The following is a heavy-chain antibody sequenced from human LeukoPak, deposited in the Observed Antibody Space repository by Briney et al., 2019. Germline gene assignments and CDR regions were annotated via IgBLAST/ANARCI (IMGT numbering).Heavy chain of an antibody. CDR3: GRTLEPYSGYDEGY. CDR1: GFTFGSYA. V-gene: IGHV3-23*01. Sequence: GGSQRLSCAASGFTFGSYAVSWVRQAPGKGLEWVSAISGSGGSTYYADSVKGRFTISRDNSKNTLYLQMNSLRAEDTAVYYCGRTLEPYSGYDEGYWGQGTLVTVSS. CDR2: ISGSGGST. D-gene: IGHD5-12*01. J-gene: IGHJ4*02.